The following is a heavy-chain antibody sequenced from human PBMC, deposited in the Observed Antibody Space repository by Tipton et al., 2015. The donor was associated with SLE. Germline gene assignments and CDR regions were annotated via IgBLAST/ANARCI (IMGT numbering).Heavy chain of an antibody. CDR3: ARGNTMIVVVNEGYGMYV. CDR2: ISAYNGNT. CDR1: GYTFTSYG. D-gene: IGHD3-22*01. J-gene: IGHJ6*02. Sequence: QLVQSGAEVKKPGASVKVSCKASGYTFTSYGISWVRQAPGQGLEWMGWISAYNGNTNYAQKLQGRVTMTTDTSTSSAYMELRSLRSDDTAVYYCARGNTMIVVVNEGYGMYVWGQGTTVTVSS. V-gene: IGHV1-18*01.